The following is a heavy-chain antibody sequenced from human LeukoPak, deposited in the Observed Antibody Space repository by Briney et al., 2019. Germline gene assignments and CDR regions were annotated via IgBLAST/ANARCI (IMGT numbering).Heavy chain of an antibody. J-gene: IGHJ4*02. V-gene: IGHV1-2*02. CDR3: ARSYYYDNAFDF. Sequence: ASVKVSCKASGYTFTGYYMHWVRQAPGQGLEWMGWINPNSGGTNYAQKFQGRVTMTRDTSITTAYMELSRLRSDDTAVYYCARSYYYDNAFDFWGQGTLVTVSS. D-gene: IGHD3-22*01. CDR2: INPNSGGT. CDR1: GYTFTGYY.